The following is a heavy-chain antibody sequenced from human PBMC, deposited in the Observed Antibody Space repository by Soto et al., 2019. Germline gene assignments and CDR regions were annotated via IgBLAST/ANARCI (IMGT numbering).Heavy chain of an antibody. D-gene: IGHD2-21*02. J-gene: IGHJ4*02. V-gene: IGHV1-69*13. CDR3: ARSPATYCGGDCYLPGYFDY. CDR1: GGTFSSYA. Sequence: LVKVSCKASGGTFSSYAISWVRRAPGQGLEWMGGIIPIFGTANYAQKFQGRVTITADESTSTAYMELSSLRSEDTAVYYCARSPATYCGGDCYLPGYFDYWGQGTLVTVA. CDR2: IIPIFGTA.